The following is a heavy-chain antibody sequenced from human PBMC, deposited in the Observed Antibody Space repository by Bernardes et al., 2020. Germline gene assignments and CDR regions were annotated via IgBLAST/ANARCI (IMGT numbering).Heavy chain of an antibody. CDR1: GFTFRTFSTYG. CDR3: ARARCTTTDCMYFDY. D-gene: IGHD2-8*01. J-gene: IGHJ4*02. CDR2: ISPGSTIS. V-gene: IGHV3-48*02. Sequence: GGSLRLSCAVSGFTFRTFSTYGMNWVRQAPGKGLEWVSYISPGSTISHYGNPVKGRFTISRDDAKNSLYLEMNSMRDDDTAVYYCARARCTTTDCMYFDYWGQGTLVSVSS.